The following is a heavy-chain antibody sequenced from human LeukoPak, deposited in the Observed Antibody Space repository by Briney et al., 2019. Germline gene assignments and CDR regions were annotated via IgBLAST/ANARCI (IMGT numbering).Heavy chain of an antibody. CDR1: GGSISFYY. J-gene: IGHJ1*01. V-gene: IGHV4-59*01. CDR3: ARGGSGEVPEYFQH. D-gene: IGHD1-1*01. CDR2: IYYSGST. Sequence: TSETLSLTCTVSGGSISFYYWSWIRQPPGKGLEWIGYIYYSGSTNYNPSLRSRVTISVDTSKNQFSLNLNSVTAADTAMYYCARGGSGEVPEYFQHWGQGTLVTVSS.